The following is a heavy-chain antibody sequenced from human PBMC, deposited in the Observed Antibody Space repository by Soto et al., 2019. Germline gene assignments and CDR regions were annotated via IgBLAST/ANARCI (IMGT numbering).Heavy chain of an antibody. CDR2: IYYTGST. CDR1: GGSISDSPYY. CDR3: ARRGSASGYAYY. Sequence: QLQLQESGPGLVKPSETLSLTCTVSGGSISDSPYYWGWIRQPPGKGLEWIGSIYYTGSTYYNPSLKCPVTISADTSNNQVSLRVSSVTAADTAVYYCARRGSASGYAYYWGQGTLVTVSS. J-gene: IGHJ4*02. V-gene: IGHV4-39*01. D-gene: IGHD5-12*01.